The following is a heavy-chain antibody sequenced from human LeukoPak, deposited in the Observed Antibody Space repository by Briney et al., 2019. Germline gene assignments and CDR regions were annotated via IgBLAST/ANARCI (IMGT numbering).Heavy chain of an antibody. D-gene: IGHD3-9*01. CDR2: IYYSGST. V-gene: IGHV4-39*01. CDR3: ASGGVLRYFDWLLDY. CDR1: GGSISSSSYY. J-gene: IGHJ4*02. Sequence: SETLSLTCTVSGGSISSSSYYWGWIRQPPGKGLEWIGSIYYSGSTYYNPSLKSRVTISVDTSKNQFSLKLSSVAAADTAVYYCASGGVLRYFDWLLDYWGQGTLVTVSS.